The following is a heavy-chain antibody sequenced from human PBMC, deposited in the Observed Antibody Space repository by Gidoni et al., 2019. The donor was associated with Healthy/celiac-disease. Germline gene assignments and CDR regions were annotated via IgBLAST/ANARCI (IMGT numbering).Heavy chain of an antibody. CDR3: ARGLPVATIPDY. Sequence: EVQLVESGGGLVHPVGSLRLSFPDSGSTFSSYSMNWVRQAPGKGLEWVSYISSSSSTIYYADSVKGRFTISRDNAKNSLYLQMDSLRAEDTAVYYCARGLPVATIPDYWGQGTLVTVSS. V-gene: IGHV3-48*01. J-gene: IGHJ4*02. D-gene: IGHD5-12*01. CDR2: ISSSSSTI. CDR1: GSTFSSYS.